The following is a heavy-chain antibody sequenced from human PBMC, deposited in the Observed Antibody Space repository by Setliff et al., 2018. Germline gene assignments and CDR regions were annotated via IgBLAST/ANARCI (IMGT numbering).Heavy chain of an antibody. CDR2: IYITGSP. CDR1: GASIRQTSYF. Sequence: PSETLSLTCAVPGASIRQTSYFWTWVRQPAGKGLEWIGHIYITGSPNVNPSLKSRVAMSLDNSGNQFSLNLQSVTAADTAVYYCTRVPGGRFDYWGQGTLVTVSS. V-gene: IGHV4-61*09. CDR3: TRVPGGRFDY. D-gene: IGHD1-26*01. J-gene: IGHJ4*02.